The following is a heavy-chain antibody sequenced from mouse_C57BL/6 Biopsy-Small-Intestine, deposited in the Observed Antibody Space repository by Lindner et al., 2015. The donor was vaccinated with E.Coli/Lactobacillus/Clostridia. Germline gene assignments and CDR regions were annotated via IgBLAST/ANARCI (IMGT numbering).Heavy chain of an antibody. CDR3: ARNDGYYSFAY. Sequence: VQLQESGGGLVKPGGSLKLSCAASGFTFSDYGMHWVRQAPEKGLEWVAYISSGSSTIYYADTVKGRFTISRDNAKNTLFLQMTSLRSEDTAMYYCARNDGYYSFAYWGQGTLVTVSA. CDR2: ISSGSSTI. D-gene: IGHD2-3*01. V-gene: IGHV5-17*01. CDR1: GFTFSDYG. J-gene: IGHJ3*01.